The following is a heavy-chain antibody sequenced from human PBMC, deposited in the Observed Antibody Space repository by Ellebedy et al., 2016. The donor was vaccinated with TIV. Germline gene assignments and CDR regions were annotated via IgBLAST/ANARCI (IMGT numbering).Heavy chain of an antibody. CDR3: ARDSRQWLEQYYYDY. J-gene: IGHJ4*02. D-gene: IGHD6-19*01. CDR1: GYSFTSYY. V-gene: IGHV1-46*01. CDR2: INSSGGST. Sequence: AASVKVSCKASGYSFTSYYIHWARQAPGQGLEWMGIINSSGGSTSYAQKFQGRVSMTRDTSTTTVYMELSTLRSEDTAVYYCARDSRQWLEQYYYDYWGQGTLVIVSS.